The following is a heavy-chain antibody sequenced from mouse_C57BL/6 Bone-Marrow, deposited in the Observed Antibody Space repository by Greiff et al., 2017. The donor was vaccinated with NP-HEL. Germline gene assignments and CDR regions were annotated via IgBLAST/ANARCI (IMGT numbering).Heavy chain of an antibody. CDR3: ARDPLTGSYYFDY. CDR1: GFTFSSYA. D-gene: IGHD4-1*01. CDR2: ISDGGSYT. V-gene: IGHV5-4*01. Sequence: EVNVVESGGGLVKPGGSLKLSCAASGFTFSSYAMSWVRQTPEKRLEWVATISDGGSYTYYPDNVKGRFTISRDNAKNNLYLQMSHLKSEDTAMYYCARDPLTGSYYFDYWGQGTTLTVSS. J-gene: IGHJ2*01.